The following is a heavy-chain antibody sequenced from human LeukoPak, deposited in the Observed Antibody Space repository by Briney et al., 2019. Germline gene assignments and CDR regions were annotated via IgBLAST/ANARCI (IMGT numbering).Heavy chain of an antibody. J-gene: IGHJ3*02. D-gene: IGHD2-8*02. CDR2: ISGNGVNT. Sequence: PGGSLRLSCIASGFTFTNYAMNWVRQAPGKGLEWVSTISGNGVNTYHADSVKGRFTISRDNSKNTLFLEMNSLRAEDTAVYYCAKASGYSTAYDICDIWGQGTMVTVSS. V-gene: IGHV3-23*01. CDR3: AKASGYSTAYDICDI. CDR1: GFTFTNYA.